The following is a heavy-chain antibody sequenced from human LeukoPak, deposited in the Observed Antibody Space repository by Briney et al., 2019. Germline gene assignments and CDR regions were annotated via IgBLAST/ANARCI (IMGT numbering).Heavy chain of an antibody. J-gene: IGHJ4*02. D-gene: IGHD5-24*01. Sequence: GGTLRLSCAASGFTFSSYGMSWVRQAPGKGLEWVSSISSSSSYIYYADSVKGRFTISRDNAKNSLYLQMNSLRAEDTAVYYCARDGVRDGLYFDYWGQGTLVTVSS. CDR1: GFTFSSYG. V-gene: IGHV3-21*01. CDR2: ISSSSSYI. CDR3: ARDGVRDGLYFDY.